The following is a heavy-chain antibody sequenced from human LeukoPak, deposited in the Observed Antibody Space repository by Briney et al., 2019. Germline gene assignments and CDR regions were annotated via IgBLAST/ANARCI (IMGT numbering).Heavy chain of an antibody. V-gene: IGHV1-69*13. J-gene: IGHJ5*02. Sequence: SVKVSFKASGGTFSSYAISWVRQAPGQGLEWMGGIIPIFGTANYAQKFQGRVTITADESTSTAHMELSSLRSEDTAVYYCARDNYDFWSPTGFDPWGQGTLVTVSS. CDR3: ARDNYDFWSPTGFDP. CDR1: GGTFSSYA. CDR2: IIPIFGTA. D-gene: IGHD3-3*01.